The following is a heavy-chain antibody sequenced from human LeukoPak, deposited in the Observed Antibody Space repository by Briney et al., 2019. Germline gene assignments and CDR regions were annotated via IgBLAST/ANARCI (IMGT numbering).Heavy chain of an antibody. CDR3: ARGRDGYNGDYFDY. CDR2: IYTSGST. Sequence: PSQTLSLTCTVSGGSISSGSYYWSWIRQPAGKGLEWIGRIYTSGSTNYNPSLKSRVTISVDTSKNQFSLKLSSVTAADTAVYYCARGRDGYNGDYFDYWGQGTLVTVSS. D-gene: IGHD5-24*01. J-gene: IGHJ4*02. CDR1: GGSISSGSYY. V-gene: IGHV4-61*02.